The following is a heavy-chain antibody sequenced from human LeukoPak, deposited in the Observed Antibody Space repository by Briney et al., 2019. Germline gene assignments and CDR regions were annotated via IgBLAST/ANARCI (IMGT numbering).Heavy chain of an antibody. D-gene: IGHD3-22*01. Sequence: ASVKVSCRASGYTFTGYYMHWIRQAPGQGLEWMGWINPNSGRTNYAQKFQGRVIMTSDTPISTAYMDLSRLRSDDTALYYCARGTYYDSSAYSGVRLFDYWGQGTLVTVSS. CDR1: GYTFTGYY. CDR2: INPNSGRT. CDR3: ARGTYYDSSAYSGVRLFDY. J-gene: IGHJ4*02. V-gene: IGHV1-2*02.